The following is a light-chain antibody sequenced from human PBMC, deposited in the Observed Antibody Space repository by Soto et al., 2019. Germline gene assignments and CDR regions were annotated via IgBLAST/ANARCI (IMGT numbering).Light chain of an antibody. Sequence: QSVLTQPPSVSGAPGQRVTISCTGSSSNIGAGYDVHWYQQLPGTAPKLLIYGNSNRPSGVPDRFSGSKSGTSASLAITGLWAEDEADDYCQSYDSSLSAHVVFGGGTKLTVL. CDR3: QSYDSSLSAHVV. CDR2: GNS. CDR1: SSNIGAGYD. J-gene: IGLJ2*01. V-gene: IGLV1-40*01.